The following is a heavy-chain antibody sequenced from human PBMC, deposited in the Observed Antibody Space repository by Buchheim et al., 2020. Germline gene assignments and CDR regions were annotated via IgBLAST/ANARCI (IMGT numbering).Heavy chain of an antibody. CDR3: ARDPVSPHSSGWTYNWFDP. V-gene: IGHV1-69*01. CDR2: IIPIFGTA. J-gene: IGHJ5*02. D-gene: IGHD6-19*01. Sequence: QVQLVQSGAEVKKPGSSVKVSCKASGGTFSSYAISWVRQAPGQGLEWMGGIIPIFGTANYAQKFQGRVTITADESTSTAYMELSGLRSEDTAVYYCARDPVSPHSSGWTYNWFDPWGQGTL. CDR1: GGTFSSYA.